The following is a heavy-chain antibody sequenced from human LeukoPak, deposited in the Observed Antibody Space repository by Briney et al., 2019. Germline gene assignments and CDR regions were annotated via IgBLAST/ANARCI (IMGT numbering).Heavy chain of an antibody. D-gene: IGHD2-2*01. V-gene: IGHV1-2*02. CDR3: ARPNCSSTTCHFDY. J-gene: IGHJ4*02. CDR2: INPYSGAT. Sequence: ASVKVSCKASGYTFTGYYIHWVRQAPGQGLEWMGWINPYSGATNYAQKFQGRVTMTSDTSISTSYMELSRLTSDDTAVYYCARPNCSSTTCHFDYWGQGTLVTVSS. CDR1: GYTFTGYY.